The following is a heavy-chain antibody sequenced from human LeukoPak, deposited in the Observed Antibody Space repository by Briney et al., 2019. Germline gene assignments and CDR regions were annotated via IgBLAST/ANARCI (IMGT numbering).Heavy chain of an antibody. CDR3: ARDQLYNLPDF. J-gene: IGHJ4*02. D-gene: IGHD1-1*01. CDR1: GFTFSSYS. CDR2: ISSSSSYI. Sequence: PGGSLRLSCAASGFTFSSYSMNWVRQAPGKGLEWVSSISSSSSYIYYADSVKGRFTISRDNAKNTLYLQMNSLKVEDTAVYYCARDQLYNLPDFWGQGTLVTVSS. V-gene: IGHV3-21*01.